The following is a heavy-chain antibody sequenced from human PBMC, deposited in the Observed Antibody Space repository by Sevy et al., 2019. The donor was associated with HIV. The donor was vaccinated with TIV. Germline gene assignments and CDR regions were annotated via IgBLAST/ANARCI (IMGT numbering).Heavy chain of an antibody. V-gene: IGHV2-5*02. CDR1: GFSLSTSGVG. CDR3: AHRRGNYYDSSDDAFDI. D-gene: IGHD3-22*01. Sequence: SGPTLVNPTQTLTLTCTFSGFSLSTSGVGVGWNRQPPGKALEWLALIYWDDDKRYSPSLKSRLTITKDTSKNQVVITMTNMDPVDTATYYCAHRRGNYYDSSDDAFDIWGQGTMVTVSS. J-gene: IGHJ3*02. CDR2: IYWDDDK.